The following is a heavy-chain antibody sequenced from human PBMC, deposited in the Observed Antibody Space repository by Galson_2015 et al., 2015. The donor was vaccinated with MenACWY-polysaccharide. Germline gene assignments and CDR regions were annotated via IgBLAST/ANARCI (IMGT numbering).Heavy chain of an antibody. V-gene: IGHV4-31*03. CDR1: GGFVSSAGYY. J-gene: IGHJ5*02. CDR3: ARIPYTVTSFGWFDP. Sequence: TLSLTCTVSGGFVSSAGYYWTWIRQHPEKGLEWIGYIRDSGSTYYSPSLKTRVIISVDTSKNQFSLSLSSVTAADTAMYYCARIPYTVTSFGWFDPWGQGTPVTVSS. CDR2: IRDSGST. D-gene: IGHD4-17*01.